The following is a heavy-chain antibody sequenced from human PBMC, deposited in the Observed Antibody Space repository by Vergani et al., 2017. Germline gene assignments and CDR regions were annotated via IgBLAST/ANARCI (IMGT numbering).Heavy chain of an antibody. CDR3: ARDNKQLRPRAFEL. Sequence: QVQLQESGPGLVKPSQTLSLTCTVSGASINNDFYYWHWLRQPAGKGLEWIGRVYVSGITDYNSSLQSLVSMSVDTSKNQFSLTLTSVAAADTAVYYCARDNKQLRPRAFELWGQGTMVTGSS. CDR1: GASINNDFYY. J-gene: IGHJ3*01. V-gene: IGHV4-61*02. CDR2: VYVSGIT. D-gene: IGHD4-23*01.